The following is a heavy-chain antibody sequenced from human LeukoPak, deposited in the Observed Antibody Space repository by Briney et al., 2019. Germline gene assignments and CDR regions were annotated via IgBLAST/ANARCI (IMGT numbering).Heavy chain of an antibody. V-gene: IGHV3-7*04. J-gene: IGHJ4*02. CDR3: ARGDDFSGDH. CDR2: IHPEGNEK. Sequence: AGGSLRLSCAVSGFTFSNFWMSWVRQAPGRGLEWVANIHPEGNEKYHVESVKGRFTISRDNAKNLLFPQMNGLRVEDTAVYYCARGDDFSGDHWGQGTLVTVSS. CDR1: GFTFSNFW. D-gene: IGHD1-1*01.